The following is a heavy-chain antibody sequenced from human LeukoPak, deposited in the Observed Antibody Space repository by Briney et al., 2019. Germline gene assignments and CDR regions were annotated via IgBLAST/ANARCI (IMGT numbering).Heavy chain of an antibody. D-gene: IGHD6-13*01. Sequence: PGGSLRLSCAASGFTFDDYAMHWVRQAPGKGLEWVSGISWNSGSIGYADSVKGRFTISRDNAKNSLYLQMNSLRAEDTALYYCAKDIAAAGFIDNWFDPWGQGTLVTVSS. J-gene: IGHJ5*02. CDR3: AKDIAAAGFIDNWFDP. V-gene: IGHV3-9*01. CDR2: ISWNSGSI. CDR1: GFTFDDYA.